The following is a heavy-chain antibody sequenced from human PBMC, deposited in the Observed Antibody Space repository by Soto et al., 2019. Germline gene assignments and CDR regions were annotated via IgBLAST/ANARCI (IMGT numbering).Heavy chain of an antibody. Sequence: EVQLLESGGGLVQPGGSLRLSCAASGFTFSSYAMSWVRQAPGKGLVWVSAISGSGGSTYYADSVKGRFTISRDNSKNTLYLQMNSLRAEDTAVYYCATRELGYCSGGSCPYYFDYWGQGTLVTVSS. CDR2: ISGSGGST. CDR1: GFTFSSYA. V-gene: IGHV3-23*01. D-gene: IGHD2-15*01. J-gene: IGHJ4*02. CDR3: ATRELGYCSGGSCPYYFDY.